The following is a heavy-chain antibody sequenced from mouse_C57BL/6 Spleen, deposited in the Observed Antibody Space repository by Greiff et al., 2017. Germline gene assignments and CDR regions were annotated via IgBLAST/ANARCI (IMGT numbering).Heavy chain of an antibody. J-gene: IGHJ2*01. CDR1: GYAFSSSW. D-gene: IGHD1-1*01. V-gene: IGHV1-82*01. CDR2: IYPGDGDT. CDR3: ARDYYGSSTSYFDY. Sequence: QVQLQQSGPELVKPGASVKISCKASGYAFSSSWMNWVKQRPGKGLEWIGRIYPGDGDTNYNGKFKGKATLTADKSSSTAYMQLSSLTSENSAVYVCARDYYGSSTSYFDYWGQGTTLTVSS.